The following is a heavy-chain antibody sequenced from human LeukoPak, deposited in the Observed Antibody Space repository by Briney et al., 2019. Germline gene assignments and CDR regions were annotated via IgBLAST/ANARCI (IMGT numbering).Heavy chain of an antibody. Sequence: GGSLRLSCAASGFTFSDYYMSWIRQAPGKGLEWVSYISSSGSTIYYADSVKGRFTISRDNAKNLLYLQMNSLRAEDTAVYYCARDGSLWFGELGHYYYYYGMDVWGQGTTVTVSS. D-gene: IGHD3-10*01. CDR2: ISSSGSTI. CDR3: ARDGSLWFGELGHYYYYYGMDV. CDR1: GFTFSDYY. J-gene: IGHJ6*02. V-gene: IGHV3-11*01.